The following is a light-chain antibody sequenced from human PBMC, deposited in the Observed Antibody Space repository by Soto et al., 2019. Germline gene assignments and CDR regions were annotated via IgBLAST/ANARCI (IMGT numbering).Light chain of an antibody. V-gene: IGLV2-14*01. Sequence: QSALTQPASVSGSPGQSITISCTGTSSDVGGKNFVSWHQQHPGKAPKLMIYDVTNRPSGVSNRFSGSKSGNTASLIISGLQAEDEADYYCTSYTSRKTYVFGTGTKLTVL. CDR3: TSYTSRKTYV. CDR2: DVT. J-gene: IGLJ1*01. CDR1: SSDVGGKNF.